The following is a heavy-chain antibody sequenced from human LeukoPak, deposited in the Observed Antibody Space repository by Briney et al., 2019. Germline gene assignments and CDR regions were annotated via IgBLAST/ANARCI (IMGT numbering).Heavy chain of an antibody. CDR3: ARHPRKLGYSSSWYYFDY. Sequence: ASVKVPCKASGYTFTGYYMHWVRQAPGQGLEWMGWINPNSGGTNYAQKFQGRVTMTRDTSISTAYMELSRLRFDDTAVYYCARHPRKLGYSSSWYYFDYWGQGTLVTVSS. CDR1: GYTFTGYY. J-gene: IGHJ4*02. V-gene: IGHV1-2*02. CDR2: INPNSGGT. D-gene: IGHD6-13*01.